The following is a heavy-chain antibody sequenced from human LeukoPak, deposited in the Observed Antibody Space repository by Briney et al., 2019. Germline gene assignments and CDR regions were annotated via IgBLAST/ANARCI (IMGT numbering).Heavy chain of an antibody. CDR2: IFSTGST. D-gene: IGHD5-12*01. CDR1: GVSINSPDHY. CDR3: ARDRGGWLRPYFDS. Sequence: SQTLSLTCTVSGVSINSPDHYWSWIRQPPGKGLEWAGYIFSTGSTYYNPSLQSRITISLDKSTNQFFLKLASVTAADTAVYFCARDRGGWLRPYFDSWGQGTLVTVSS. V-gene: IGHV4-30-4*08. J-gene: IGHJ4*02.